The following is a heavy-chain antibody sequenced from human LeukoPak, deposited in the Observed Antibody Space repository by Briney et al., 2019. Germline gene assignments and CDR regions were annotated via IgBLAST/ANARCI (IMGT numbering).Heavy chain of an antibody. D-gene: IGHD4-17*01. CDR2: INHSGST. CDR1: GGSFSGYY. J-gene: IGHJ4*02. V-gene: IGHV4-34*01. Sequence: SETLSLTCAVYGGSFSGYYWSWLRQPPGQGLEWIGEINHSGSTNYNPSLTSRVTISVDTSKKQFSLPLSSVTAPDPAVYSFARMYGREDYWGQGTLVTVSS. CDR3: ARMYGREDY.